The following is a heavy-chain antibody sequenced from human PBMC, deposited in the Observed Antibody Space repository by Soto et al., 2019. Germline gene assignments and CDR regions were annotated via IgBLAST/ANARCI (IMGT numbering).Heavy chain of an antibody. V-gene: IGHV2-5*02. CDR1: GLSLTTNGVG. D-gene: IGHD2-8*01. Sequence: QITLKESGPTLMKPTQTLTLTCTLSGLSLTTNGVGVDWIRRPPGKALEWLALIYWDDDILYSPSLKNRRTISKDIAKNQVVLTVTNMDSVDTATYYCAHRRGGRSNVWGQGTLVTVSS. CDR3: AHRRGGRSNV. J-gene: IGHJ4*01. CDR2: IYWDDDI.